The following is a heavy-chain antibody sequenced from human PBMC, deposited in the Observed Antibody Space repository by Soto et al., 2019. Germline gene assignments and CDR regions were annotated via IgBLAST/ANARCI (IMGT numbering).Heavy chain of an antibody. CDR2: IIPVFGTP. Sequence: QVQLVRSGAEVKKPGSSVKVSCQTSGGTFTTSTISWVRQAPGQGLEWMGGIIPVFGTPSYAQKFQGRVTMIADKSSSTAYMELRNLRSEDTGMYYCARPADYVSGFSQWGQGTLVTVSS. D-gene: IGHD3-16*01. V-gene: IGHV1-69*06. CDR1: GGTFTTST. CDR3: ARPADYVSGFSQ. J-gene: IGHJ4*02.